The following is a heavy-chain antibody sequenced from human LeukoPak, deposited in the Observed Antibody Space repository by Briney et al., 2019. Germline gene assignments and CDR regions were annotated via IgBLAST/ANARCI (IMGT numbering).Heavy chain of an antibody. D-gene: IGHD3-3*01. CDR3: ARDHDFWSGYYTSFDY. J-gene: IGHJ4*02. V-gene: IGHV1-69*13. Sequence: GASVKVSCKASGGTFSSYAISWVRQALGQGLEWMGGIIPIFGTANYAQKFQGRVTITADESTSTAYMELSSLRSEDTAVYYCARDHDFWSGYYTSFDYWGQGTLVTVSS. CDR2: IIPIFGTA. CDR1: GGTFSSYA.